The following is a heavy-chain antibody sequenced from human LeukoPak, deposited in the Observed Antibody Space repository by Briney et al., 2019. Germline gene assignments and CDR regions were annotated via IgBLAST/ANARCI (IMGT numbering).Heavy chain of an antibody. CDR3: AKEAFNWLRSHYYGVDV. J-gene: IGHJ6*02. D-gene: IGHD5-12*01. CDR2: ISSSGSTI. V-gene: IGHV3-11*01. CDR1: GFTFSSYA. Sequence: GGSLRLSCAASGFTFSSYAMSWIRQAPGKGLEWVSYISSSGSTIYYADSVKGRFTISRDNAKNSLYLQMNSLRAEDTAVYYCAKEAFNWLRSHYYGVDVWGQGTTVTVSS.